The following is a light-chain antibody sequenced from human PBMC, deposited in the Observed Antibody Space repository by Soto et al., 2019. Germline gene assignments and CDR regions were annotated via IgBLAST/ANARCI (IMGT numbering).Light chain of an antibody. CDR2: DAS. CDR3: QQYNSYSIT. V-gene: IGKV1-5*01. CDR1: QSISSW. Sequence: DIQMTQSPSTLSASVGDRVTITCRASQSISSWLAWYQQKPGKAPKLLIYDASSLESGVPSRFSGSGSGTEFTLTISNLQPDDFAYYYCQQYNSYSITFGQGTRLEIK. J-gene: IGKJ5*01.